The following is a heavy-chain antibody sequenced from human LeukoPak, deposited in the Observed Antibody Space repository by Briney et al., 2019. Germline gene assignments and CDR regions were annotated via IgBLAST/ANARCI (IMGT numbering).Heavy chain of an antibody. CDR3: ARDSARSPHAFDI. CDR1: GGSISSYY. D-gene: IGHD6-6*01. V-gene: IGHV4-59*01. Sequence: SETLSLTCTVSGGSISSYYWSWIRQPPGKGLEWIGYIYYSGGTNYNPSLKSRVTISVDTSKNQFSLKLSSVTAADTAVYYCARDSARSPHAFDIWGQGTMVTVSS. J-gene: IGHJ3*02. CDR2: IYYSGGT.